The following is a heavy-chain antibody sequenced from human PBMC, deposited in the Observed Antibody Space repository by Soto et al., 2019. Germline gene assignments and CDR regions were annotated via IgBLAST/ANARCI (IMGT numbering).Heavy chain of an antibody. CDR2: IKQDGSEK. J-gene: IGHJ6*02. Sequence: GGSLRLSCAASGFTFSSYWMSWVRQAPGKGLEWVANIKQDGSEKYYADSVKGRFTISRDNAKNSLYLQMNSLRAEDTAVYYRARNGYSGYDTGFYGMDVWGQGTTVTVSS. V-gene: IGHV3-7*01. D-gene: IGHD5-12*01. CDR3: ARNGYSGYDTGFYGMDV. CDR1: GFTFSSYW.